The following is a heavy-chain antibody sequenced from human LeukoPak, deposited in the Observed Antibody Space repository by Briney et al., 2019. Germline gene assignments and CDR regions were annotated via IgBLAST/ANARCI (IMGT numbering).Heavy chain of an antibody. J-gene: IGHJ4*02. D-gene: IGHD2-2*02. CDR3: ARDEFSGSSTSCYILFDY. CDR2: MNPNSGNT. V-gene: IGHV1-8*03. CDR1: GYTFTSYD. Sequence: GASVKVSCKASGYTFTSYDINWVRQATGQGLEWMGWMNPNSGNTGYAQKFQGRVTITRNTSISTAYMELRSLRSDDTAVYYCARDEFSGSSTSCYILFDYWGQGTLVTVSS.